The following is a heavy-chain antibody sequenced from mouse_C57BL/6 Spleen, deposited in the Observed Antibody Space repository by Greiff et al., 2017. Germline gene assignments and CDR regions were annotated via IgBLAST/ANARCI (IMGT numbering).Heavy chain of an antibody. Sequence: VQLQQSGPELVKPGASVKISCKASGYTFTDYYMNWVKQSHGKSLEWIGDINPNNGGTSYNQKFKGKATLTVDKSSSTAYMELRSLTSEDSAVYYCALIYDGYYPLAYWGQGTLVTVSA. V-gene: IGHV1-26*01. CDR3: ALIYDGYYPLAY. CDR2: INPNNGGT. CDR1: GYTFTDYY. J-gene: IGHJ3*01. D-gene: IGHD2-3*01.